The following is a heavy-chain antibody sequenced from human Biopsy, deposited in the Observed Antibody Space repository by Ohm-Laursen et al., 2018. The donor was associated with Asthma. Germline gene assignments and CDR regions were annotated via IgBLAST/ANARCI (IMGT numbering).Heavy chain of an antibody. Sequence: SDTLSLTCTVSGGSVSSGSYYWSWIRQPPGKGLAWVSYISYSGSTDYNPSLKSRLTISMDTSKNQFSLKLSSVPAAVTAVYCWARVPATLRYFDLWGRGTLVTVSS. V-gene: IGHV4-61*01. CDR1: GGSVSSGSYY. CDR3: ARVPATLRYFDL. CDR2: ISYSGST. D-gene: IGHD2-15*01. J-gene: IGHJ2*01.